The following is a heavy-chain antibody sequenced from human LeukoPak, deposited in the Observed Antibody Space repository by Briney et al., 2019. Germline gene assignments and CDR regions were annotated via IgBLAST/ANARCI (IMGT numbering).Heavy chain of an antibody. Sequence: GASVKVSCKASGGTFSSYAISWVRQAPGQGLEWMGGIIPIFGTANYAQKFQGRVTITADESTSTAYMELSSLRSEDTAVYYCARGRIAVAGINFDYWGQGTLVTVSS. CDR2: IIPIFGTA. CDR1: GGTFSSYA. V-gene: IGHV1-69*13. CDR3: ARGRIAVAGINFDY. D-gene: IGHD6-19*01. J-gene: IGHJ4*02.